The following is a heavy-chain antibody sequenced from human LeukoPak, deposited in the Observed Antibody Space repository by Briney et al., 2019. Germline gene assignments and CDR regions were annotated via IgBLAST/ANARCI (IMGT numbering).Heavy chain of an antibody. J-gene: IGHJ3*02. CDR3: AREGWHNDAFDI. V-gene: IGHV3-21*01. CDR2: ISTSSSYI. D-gene: IGHD6-19*01. CDR1: GFTFSTYT. Sequence: GGSLRLSCAASGFTFSTYTMNWVRQAPGKGLEWVSSISTSSSYIYYADSVKGRFTISRDNAKNSLYLQMNSLRADDTAIYYCAREGWHNDAFDIWGQGTMVTVSS.